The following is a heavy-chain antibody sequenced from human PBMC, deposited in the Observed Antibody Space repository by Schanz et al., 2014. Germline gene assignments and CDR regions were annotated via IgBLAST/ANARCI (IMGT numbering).Heavy chain of an antibody. CDR1: GYTFTSYF. Sequence: QVQLVQSGAEVKKPGASVKLSCEASGYTFTSYFLHWVRQAPGQGPEWMGIIHPSGGSTNYAQQFLGRLTMTRDTSTNTVYMNLSSLTSADTAVYYCARGFLASGGKTFDCCGQGTLVTVSS. CDR2: IHPSGGST. D-gene: IGHD1-26*01. CDR3: ARGFLASGGKTFDC. J-gene: IGHJ4*02. V-gene: IGHV1-46*01.